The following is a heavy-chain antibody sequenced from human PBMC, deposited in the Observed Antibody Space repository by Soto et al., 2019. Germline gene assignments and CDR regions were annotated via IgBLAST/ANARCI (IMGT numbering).Heavy chain of an antibody. Sequence: SVKVSCKASGGTFSSYAISWVRQAPGQGLEWMGGIIPIFGTANYAQKFQGRVTITADESTSTAYMELSSLRSEDTAVYYCASQYDSSGYYYSPHDYWGQGTMVTV. V-gene: IGHV1-69*13. CDR1: GGTFSSYA. J-gene: IGHJ4*02. CDR2: IIPIFGTA. CDR3: ASQYDSSGYYYSPHDY. D-gene: IGHD3-22*01.